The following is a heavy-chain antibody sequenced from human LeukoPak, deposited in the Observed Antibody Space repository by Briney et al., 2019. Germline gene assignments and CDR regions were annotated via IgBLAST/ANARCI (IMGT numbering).Heavy chain of an antibody. J-gene: IGHJ3*02. Sequence: PGGSLRLSCAASGFTFDDYAMHWVRQAPGKGPEWVSGISWNSGNIGYADSVKGRFTISRDNAKNSLYLQMNSLRAEDTALYYCAKDMGTTGTRSYAFDIWGQGTMVTVSS. CDR1: GFTFDDYA. CDR2: ISWNSGNI. V-gene: IGHV3-9*01. CDR3: AKDMGTTGTRSYAFDI. D-gene: IGHD1-1*01.